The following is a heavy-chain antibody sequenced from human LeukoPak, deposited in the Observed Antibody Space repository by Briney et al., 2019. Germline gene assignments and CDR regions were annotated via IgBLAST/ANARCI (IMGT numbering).Heavy chain of an antibody. J-gene: IGHJ4*02. CDR2: ITGSGTNT. V-gene: IGHV3-23*01. Sequence: PGGSLRLSCVASEFTFSNHAMSWVRQAPGKGLEWVSAITGSGTNTYYADSVKGRFTISRDNSKNTVFLQMNSLRHEDTAIYYCVIWGDYDVLTGYYVPDYWGQGTLVTVSS. CDR3: VIWGDYDVLTGYYVPDY. D-gene: IGHD3-9*01. CDR1: EFTFSNHA.